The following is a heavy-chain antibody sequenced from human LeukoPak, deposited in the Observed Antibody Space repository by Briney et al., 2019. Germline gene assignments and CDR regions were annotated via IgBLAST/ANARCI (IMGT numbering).Heavy chain of an antibody. CDR2: ISSSSSTI. CDR3: ARDFDY. V-gene: IGHV3-48*01. Sequence: PGGSLRLSCAASGFTFSSCSMNWVRQAPGKGLEWVSYISSSSSTIYYADSVKGRFTISRDNAKNSLYLQMNSLRAEDTAVYYCARDFDYWGQGTLVTVSS. CDR1: GFTFSSCS. J-gene: IGHJ4*02.